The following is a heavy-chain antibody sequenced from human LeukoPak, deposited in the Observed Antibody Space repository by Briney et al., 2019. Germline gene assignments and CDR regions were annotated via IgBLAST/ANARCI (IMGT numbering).Heavy chain of an antibody. CDR2: INSDGSST. V-gene: IGHV3-74*01. Sequence: GGSLRLSCAASGFTFSSYWMHWVRQAPGKGLVWVSRINSDGSSTSYADSVKGRFTISRDNAKNTLYLQMNSLRAEDTAVYYCAREFETGLVVVITTAGLDYWGQGTLVTVSS. CDR3: AREFETGLVVVITTAGLDY. D-gene: IGHD3-22*01. CDR1: GFTFSSYW. J-gene: IGHJ4*02.